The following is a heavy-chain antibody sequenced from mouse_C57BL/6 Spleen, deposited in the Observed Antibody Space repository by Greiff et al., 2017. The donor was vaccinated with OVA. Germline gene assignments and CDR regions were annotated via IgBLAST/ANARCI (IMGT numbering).Heavy chain of an antibody. Sequence: VQLKQSGPELVKPGASVKISCKASGYTFTDYYMNCVKQSHGKSLEWIGDINPNNGGTSYNQKFKGKATLTVDKSSSTAYMELRSLTSEDSAVYYCARRATVVDPYAMDYWGQGTSVTVSS. CDR3: ARRATVVDPYAMDY. V-gene: IGHV1-26*01. CDR1: GYTFTDYY. J-gene: IGHJ4*01. CDR2: INPNNGGT. D-gene: IGHD1-1*01.